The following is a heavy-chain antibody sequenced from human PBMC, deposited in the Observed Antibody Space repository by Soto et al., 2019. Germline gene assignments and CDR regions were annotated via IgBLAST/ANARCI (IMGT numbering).Heavy chain of an antibody. Sequence: TLSLTCTVSGGSISSGDYYWSWIRQPPGKGLEWIGYIYYSGSTYYNPSLKSRVTISVDTSKNQFSLKLSSVTAADTAVYYCARGRGIVATVADYFDYWGQGTLVTVSS. V-gene: IGHV4-30-4*01. D-gene: IGHD5-12*01. J-gene: IGHJ4*02. CDR2: IYYSGST. CDR1: GGSISSGDYY. CDR3: ARGRGIVATVADYFDY.